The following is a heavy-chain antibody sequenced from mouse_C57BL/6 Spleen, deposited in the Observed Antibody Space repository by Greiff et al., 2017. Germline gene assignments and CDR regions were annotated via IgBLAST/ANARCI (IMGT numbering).Heavy chain of an antibody. J-gene: IGHJ4*01. Sequence: QVQLKQSGAELARPGASVKLSCKASGYTFTSYGISWVKQRTGQGLEWIGEIYPRSGNTYYNEKFKGKATLTADKSSSTAYMELRSLTSEDSAVYFCARFYSNYNVFYAMDYWGQGTSVTVSS. V-gene: IGHV1-81*01. D-gene: IGHD2-5*01. CDR1: GYTFTSYG. CDR2: IYPRSGNT. CDR3: ARFYSNYNVFYAMDY.